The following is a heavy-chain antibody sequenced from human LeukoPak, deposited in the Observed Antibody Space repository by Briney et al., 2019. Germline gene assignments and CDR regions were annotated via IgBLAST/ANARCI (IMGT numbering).Heavy chain of an antibody. Sequence: SETLSLTCTVSGGSISSGGYYWSWIRQPPGKGLEWIGYIYHSGSTYYNPSLKSRVTISVDRSKNQFSLKLSSVTAADTAVYYCARAVRRKVPAALNWFDPWGQGTLVTVSS. V-gene: IGHV4-30-2*01. CDR2: IYHSGST. D-gene: IGHD2-2*01. J-gene: IGHJ5*02. CDR3: ARAVRRKVPAALNWFDP. CDR1: GGSISSGGYY.